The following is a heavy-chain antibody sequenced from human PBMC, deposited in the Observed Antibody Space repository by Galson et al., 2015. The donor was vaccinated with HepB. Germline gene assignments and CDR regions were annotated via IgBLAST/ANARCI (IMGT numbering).Heavy chain of an antibody. Sequence: SVKVSCKASGYTFINYAMNWVRQAPGQGLEWMGWINTNTGNPTYAQGFTGRFVFSLDTSVSTAYLQISGLKAEDTAVYYCARGGSYNWNVGIDYWGQGALVTVSS. D-gene: IGHD1-20*01. CDR1: GYTFINYA. CDR3: ARGGSYNWNVGIDY. J-gene: IGHJ4*02. CDR2: INTNTGNP. V-gene: IGHV7-4-1*02.